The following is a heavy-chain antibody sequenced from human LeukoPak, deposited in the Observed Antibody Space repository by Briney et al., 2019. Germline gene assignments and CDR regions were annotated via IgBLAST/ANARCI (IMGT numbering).Heavy chain of an antibody. CDR1: GYTFTSYD. CDR2: MNPNSGNT. Sequence: GASVKVSCKASGYTFTSYDINWVRQATGQGLEWMGWMNPNSGNTGYAQKFQGRVTMTRNTSISTAYMELRSLRSDDTAVYYCARDGIDSSWPHAFDVWGQGTMVTVSS. V-gene: IGHV1-8*01. D-gene: IGHD6-13*01. CDR3: ARDGIDSSWPHAFDV. J-gene: IGHJ3*01.